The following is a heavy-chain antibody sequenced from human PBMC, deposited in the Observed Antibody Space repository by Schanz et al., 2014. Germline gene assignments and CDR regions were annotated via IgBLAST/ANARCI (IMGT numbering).Heavy chain of an antibody. CDR1: GFIFNDYY. D-gene: IGHD2-21*01. J-gene: IGHJ4*02. CDR2: ISRDGTTS. CDR3: ARGRSLGWCDY. V-gene: IGHV3-11*04. Sequence: QVQLVESGGGVVQPGRSLRLSCAASGFIFNDYYMNWIRQAPGKGLEWLSYISRDGTTSYYADSVKGRFTISRDNAKNSLYLQMHSLRAEDTAVYYCARGRSLGWCDYWGQGTLVTVSS.